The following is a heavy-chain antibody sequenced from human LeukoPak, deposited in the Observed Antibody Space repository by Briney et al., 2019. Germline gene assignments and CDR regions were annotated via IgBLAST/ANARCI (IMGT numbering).Heavy chain of an antibody. CDR1: GFTFSSYG. CDR3: AKAPRSSGYNWFDP. V-gene: IGHV3-30*18. CDR2: ISYDGSNK. J-gene: IGHJ5*02. D-gene: IGHD3-22*01. Sequence: PGGSLRLSCAASGFTFSSYGMHWVRQAPGKGLEWVAVISYDGSNKYYADSVKGRFTISRDNSKNTLYLQMNSMRAEDTAVYYCAKAPRSSGYNWFDPWGQGTLVTVSS.